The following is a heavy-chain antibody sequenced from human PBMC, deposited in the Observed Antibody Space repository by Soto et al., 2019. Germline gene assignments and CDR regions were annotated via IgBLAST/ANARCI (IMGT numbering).Heavy chain of an antibody. Sequence: PGGSLRLSCAASGFTFSNYAMTWVRHGPGKGLEWVSGISGSGGRSYYADSVKGRFTISRDNSKSTLYLQMNSLRAEDTAVYYCAKAYFVWSSEQPYYFDYWGQGTLVTVSS. CDR3: AKAYFVWSSEQPYYFDY. CDR1: GFTFSNYA. V-gene: IGHV3-23*01. J-gene: IGHJ4*02. D-gene: IGHD3-16*01. CDR2: ISGSGGRS.